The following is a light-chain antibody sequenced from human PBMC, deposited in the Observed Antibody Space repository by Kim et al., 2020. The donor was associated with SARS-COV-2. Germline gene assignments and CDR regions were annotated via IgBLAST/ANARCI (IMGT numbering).Light chain of an antibody. CDR1: NLGGRY. Sequence: YELTQPPSVSVSPGQTATIPCSGDNLGGRYVSWYQQRPGQTPVLVMYQDIERPSGIPDRFSGSNSGNTATLTISGTQAMDEADYYCQAWDNNAAIFGGGTQLTVL. CDR3: QAWDNNAAI. V-gene: IGLV3-1*01. CDR2: QDI. J-gene: IGLJ2*01.